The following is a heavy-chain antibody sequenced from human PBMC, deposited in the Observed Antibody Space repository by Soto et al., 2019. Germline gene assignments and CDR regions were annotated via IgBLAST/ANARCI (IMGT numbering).Heavy chain of an antibody. CDR3: ARVRGEGSYYYYYMDV. J-gene: IGHJ6*03. Sequence: PSETLSLTCAVSGGSISSSNWWSWVRQPPGKGLEWIGYIYYSGSTNYNPSLKSRVTISVDTSKNQFSLKLSSVTAADTAVYYCARVRGEGSYYYYYMDVWGKGTTVTVSS. D-gene: IGHD2-21*01. CDR1: GGSISSSNW. V-gene: IGHV4-4*02. CDR2: IYYSGST.